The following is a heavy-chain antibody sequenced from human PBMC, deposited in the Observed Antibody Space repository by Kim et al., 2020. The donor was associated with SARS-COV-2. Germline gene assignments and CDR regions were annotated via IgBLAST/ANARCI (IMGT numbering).Heavy chain of an antibody. J-gene: IGHJ6*02. Sequence: GGSLRLSCAASGFTFSSYGMHWVRQAPGKGLEWVAVIWYDGSNKYYADSVKGRFTISRDNSKNTLYLQMNSLRAEDTAVYYCARDGSPLGYYNGMDVWGQGTTVTVSS. CDR2: IWYDGSNK. CDR3: ARDGSPLGYYNGMDV. D-gene: IGHD3-10*01. CDR1: GFTFSSYG. V-gene: IGHV3-33*01.